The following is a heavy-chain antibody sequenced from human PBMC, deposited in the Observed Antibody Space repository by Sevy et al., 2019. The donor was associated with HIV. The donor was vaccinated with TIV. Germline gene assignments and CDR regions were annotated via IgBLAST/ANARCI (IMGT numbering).Heavy chain of an antibody. CDR1: GYTFKTYG. V-gene: IGHV1-18*01. D-gene: IGHD2-2*01. J-gene: IGHJ4*02. CDR2: ISAYSGDT. CDR3: AGDTPHGVVIIPGSMWGGVDY. Sequence: GPSVKVSCKTFGYTFKTYGISWVRQAPGQGLEWMGWISAYSGDTNFAQKFQGRVTMTTDTSTRTAYMELSSLRSDDTAVYCCAGDTPHGVVIIPGSMWGGVDYWGQGTVVTVSS.